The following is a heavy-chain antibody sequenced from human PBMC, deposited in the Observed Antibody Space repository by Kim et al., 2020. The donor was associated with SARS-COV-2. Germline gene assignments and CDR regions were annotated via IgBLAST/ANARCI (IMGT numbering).Heavy chain of an antibody. Sequence: SETLSLTCTVSGGSISSNNYYWGWIRQPPGKGLEWIGSIYYTASTYYNPSLKSRVTISVDTSKNQFSLRLSSVTAADTAVYYCARDEKYYYYGMDVWGQGTTVTVSS. V-gene: IGHV4-39*07. J-gene: IGHJ6*02. CDR2: IYYTAST. CDR3: ARDEKYYYYGMDV. CDR1: GGSISSNNYY.